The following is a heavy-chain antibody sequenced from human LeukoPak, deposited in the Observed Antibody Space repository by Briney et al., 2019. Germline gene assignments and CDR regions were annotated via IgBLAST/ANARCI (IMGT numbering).Heavy chain of an antibody. CDR1: GGSISSSSYY. D-gene: IGHD1-26*01. J-gene: IGHJ6*03. CDR3: VSLLYYYYYMDV. Sequence: PSETLSLTCTVSGGSISSSSYYWGWIRQPPGKGLEWIGSIYYSGSTYYNPSLKSRVTISVDTSKNQFSLKLSSVTAADTAVYYCVSLLYYYYYMDVWGKGTTVTVSS. CDR2: IYYSGST. V-gene: IGHV4-39*07.